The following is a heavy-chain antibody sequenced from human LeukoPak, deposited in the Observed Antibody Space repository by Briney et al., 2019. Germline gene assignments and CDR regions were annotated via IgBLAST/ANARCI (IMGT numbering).Heavy chain of an antibody. CDR1: GGSLSSDGYY. J-gene: IGHJ4*02. D-gene: IGHD4-23*01. V-gene: IGHV4-31*03. CDR3: TRFSFGDNSIFDY. CDR2: IYHSGTT. Sequence: SQTLSLTCTVSGGSLSSDGYYWGWLRHHPGGGLESIGFIYHSGTTYYNPSLRSRLIISVTVSRNHFSLNLSSVNAGARAFVSCTRFSFGDNSIFDYWGQGTLVTVSS.